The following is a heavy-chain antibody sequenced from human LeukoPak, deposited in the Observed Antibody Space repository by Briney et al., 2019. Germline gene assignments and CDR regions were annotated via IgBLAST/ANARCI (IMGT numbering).Heavy chain of an antibody. CDR3: ARDYGPHYFDC. J-gene: IGHJ4*02. Sequence: GGSLRLSCAASGFTFSSYAMHWVRQAPGKGLEWVAVISYDGSNKYYADSVKGRFTISRDNSKNTLYLQMNSLRAEDTAVYYCARDYGPHYFDCWGQGTLVTVSS. D-gene: IGHD3-16*01. CDR2: ISYDGSNK. CDR1: GFTFSSYA. V-gene: IGHV3-30-3*01.